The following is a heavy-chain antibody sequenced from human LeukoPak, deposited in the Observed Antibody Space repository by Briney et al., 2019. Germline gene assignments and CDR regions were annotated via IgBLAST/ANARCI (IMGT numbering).Heavy chain of an antibody. J-gene: IGHJ6*02. Sequence: PSETLSLTCTVSGGSISSYYWSWIWQPPGKGLEWIGYIYYSGSTNYNPTLESRVTISVDTSKNQFSLKLSSVTAADTAVYYCARGGYNSHYYYGMDVWGQGTTVTVSS. CDR3: ARGGYNSHYYYGMDV. CDR1: GGSISSYY. D-gene: IGHD5-24*01. CDR2: IYYSGST. V-gene: IGHV4-59*08.